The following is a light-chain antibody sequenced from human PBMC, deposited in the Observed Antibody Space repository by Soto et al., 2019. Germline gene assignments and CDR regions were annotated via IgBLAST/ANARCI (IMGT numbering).Light chain of an antibody. CDR1: ESIDFW. CDR3: QHHKRYRRT. Sequence: DIQLTQSPSTLSASVGDRVAITCRASESIDFWLAWYQQRPGTAPKLLIYQASNLESGVPSRFSGSGSGTELTLTISSLQPDDVASYYCQHHKRYRRTFGQGTKVEI. V-gene: IGKV1-5*03. CDR2: QAS. J-gene: IGKJ1*01.